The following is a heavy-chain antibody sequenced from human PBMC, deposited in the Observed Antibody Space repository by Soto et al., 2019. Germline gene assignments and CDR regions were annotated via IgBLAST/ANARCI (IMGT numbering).Heavy chain of an antibody. CDR1: GFTFSSYV. Sequence: GGSLRLSCAASGFTFSSYVMSWVRQAPGKGLEWVSTIDNLGGTTYYADSVKGRFTISRDMSKNTLYLQMTSLRAEDSAVYYCAKIRDTNLDMNLASWGQGTVVTVSS. CDR3: AKIRDTNLDMNLAS. V-gene: IGHV3-23*01. CDR2: IDNLGGTT. J-gene: IGHJ4*02. D-gene: IGHD5-18*01.